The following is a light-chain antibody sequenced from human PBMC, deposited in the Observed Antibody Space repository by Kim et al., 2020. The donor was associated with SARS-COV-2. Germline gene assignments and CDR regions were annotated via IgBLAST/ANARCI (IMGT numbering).Light chain of an antibody. CDR2: QDS. Sequence: VAQGQTASITCSGDKWGDKYACWYQQKPGQSPVLVIYQDSKRPSGIPEQFSGSNSGNTATLTNSGTQAMDEADYYCQAWDSSTAVVFGGGTQLTVL. CDR3: QAWDSSTAVV. V-gene: IGLV3-1*01. J-gene: IGLJ2*01. CDR1: KWGDKY.